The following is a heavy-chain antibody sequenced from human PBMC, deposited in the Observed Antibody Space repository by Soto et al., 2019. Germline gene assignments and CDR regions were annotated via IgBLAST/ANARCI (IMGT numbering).Heavy chain of an antibody. CDR3: ARPTTVDGTPEFDY. D-gene: IGHD6-19*01. Sequence: QVQLVEAGGRVVQPWRSLRVSCAASVFTCSSLNMHWVRQAPGKGREWGAIISYAGSNKYVDSVKGRFTISRDNSKNTLFLQMNSLRAADTAVYYCARPTTVDGTPEFDYWGQGSLVTVSS. CDR1: VFTCSSLN. V-gene: IGHV3-30*03. CDR2: ISYAGSNK. J-gene: IGHJ4*02.